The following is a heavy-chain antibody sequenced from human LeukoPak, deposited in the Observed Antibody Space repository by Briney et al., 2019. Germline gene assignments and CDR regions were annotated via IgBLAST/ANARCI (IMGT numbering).Heavy chain of an antibody. CDR2: IYYSGST. J-gene: IGHJ4*02. CDR3: ACRLGAYDILTGYYFDY. V-gene: IGHV4-39*01. CDR1: GGSISSSSYY. D-gene: IGHD3-9*01. Sequence: SETLSLTCTVSGGSISSSSYYWGWIRQPPGKGLEWIGSIYYSGSTYYNPSLKSRVTISVDTSKNQFSLKLSSVTAADTAVYYCACRLGAYDILTGYYFDYWGQGTLVTVSS.